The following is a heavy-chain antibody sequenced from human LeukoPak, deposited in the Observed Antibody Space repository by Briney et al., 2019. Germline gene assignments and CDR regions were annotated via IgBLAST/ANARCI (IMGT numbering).Heavy chain of an antibody. J-gene: IGHJ4*02. CDR2: IYYSGST. V-gene: IGHV4-39*01. CDR3: ATFQWELLEGYFDY. Sequence: SETLSLTCTVSGGSISSSSYYWGWLRQPPGTGLEWIGSIYYSGSTYYNPSLKSRVTISVDTSKNQFSLKLSSVTAADTAVYYCATFQWELLEGYFDYWGQGTLVTVSS. D-gene: IGHD1-26*01. CDR1: GGSISSSSYY.